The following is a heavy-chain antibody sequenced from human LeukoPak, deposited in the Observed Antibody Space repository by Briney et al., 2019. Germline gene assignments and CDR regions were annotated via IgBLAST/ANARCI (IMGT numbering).Heavy chain of an antibody. V-gene: IGHV3-74*01. J-gene: IGHJ4*02. CDR3: ARDHGDYRFFDS. D-gene: IGHD4-17*01. CDR2: INSDGRST. CDR1: GFTFSSCW. Sequence: GGSLRLSCAASGFTFSSCWMHWVRQAPGKGLVWVARINSDGRSTTYADSVKGRFTISRDNAKNSLYLQMNSLRAEDTAVYYCARDHGDYRFFDSWGQGTLVTVSS.